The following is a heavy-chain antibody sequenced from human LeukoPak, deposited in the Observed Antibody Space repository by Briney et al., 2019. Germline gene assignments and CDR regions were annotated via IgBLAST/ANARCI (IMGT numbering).Heavy chain of an antibody. CDR2: INHSGST. J-gene: IGHJ6*02. CDR1: GGSFSGYY. Sequence: SETLSLTCAVYGGSFSGYYWSWIRQPPGKGLEWIGEINHSGSTNYNPSLKSRVTISVGTSKNQFSLKLSSVTAADTAVYYCARDTPRGWGMDVWGQGTTVSVSS. V-gene: IGHV4-34*01. D-gene: IGHD2-2*02. CDR3: ARDTPRGWGMDV.